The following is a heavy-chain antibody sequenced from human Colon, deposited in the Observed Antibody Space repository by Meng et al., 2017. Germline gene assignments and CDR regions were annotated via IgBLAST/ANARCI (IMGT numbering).Heavy chain of an antibody. CDR2: ISLTGGKT. CDR1: GFTFSSYA. V-gene: IGHV3-23*01. Sequence: GESLKISCASSGFTFSSYAMGWVRQAPGKGLEWHSSISLTGGKTFHADSVKGRFTISRDNSKKTLYLQMNSLRAEDTAEYYCAKHGGPWGQGTLVTVSS. D-gene: IGHD3-10*01. J-gene: IGHJ4*02. CDR3: AKHGGP.